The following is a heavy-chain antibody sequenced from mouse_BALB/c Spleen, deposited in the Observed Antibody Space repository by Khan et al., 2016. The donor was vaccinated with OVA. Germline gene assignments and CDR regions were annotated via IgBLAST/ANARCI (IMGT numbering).Heavy chain of an antibody. CDR1: GFTFIDYG. CDR3: ARGGFAY. Sequence: EVELVESGGGLVQPGGSRKLSCAASGFTFIDYGMAWVRQTPGKGPEWIAFISSVAYSIYYADTVTGRFTISRENAKNNLYLEMSSLRSDDTAMYYCARGGFAYWGQGTLVTVSA. J-gene: IGHJ3*01. V-gene: IGHV5-15*02. CDR2: ISSVAYSI.